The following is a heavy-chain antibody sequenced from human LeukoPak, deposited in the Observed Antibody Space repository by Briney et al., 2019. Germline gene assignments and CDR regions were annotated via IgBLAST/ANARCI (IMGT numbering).Heavy chain of an antibody. Sequence: ASVKVSCKASGYTFTSYAMNWVRQAPGQGLEWMGWINTNTGNPTYAQGFTGRFVSSLDTSVSTAYLQISSLKAEDTAVYYCARARGGRYYYGSGSYDPDYWGQGTLVTVSS. V-gene: IGHV7-4-1*02. J-gene: IGHJ4*02. CDR2: INTNTGNP. CDR1: GYTFTSYA. CDR3: ARARGGRYYYGSGSYDPDY. D-gene: IGHD3-10*01.